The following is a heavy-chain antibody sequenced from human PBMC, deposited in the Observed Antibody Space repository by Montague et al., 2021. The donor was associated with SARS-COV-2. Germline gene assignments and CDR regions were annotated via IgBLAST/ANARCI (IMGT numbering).Heavy chain of an antibody. V-gene: IGHV4-34*01. CDR3: ARRSRVVTAIWALRTSLSSWFDP. CDR1: GGSFSGYY. Sequence: SETLSLTCAVYGGSFSGYYWSWIRQPPGKGLEWIGEINRSGITNXXPSLKSRVTISVDTSKNQFSLKLSSVTAADTAVYYCARRSRVVTAIWALRTSLSSWFDPWGQGTLVTVSS. CDR2: INRSGIT. D-gene: IGHD2-21*02. J-gene: IGHJ5*02.